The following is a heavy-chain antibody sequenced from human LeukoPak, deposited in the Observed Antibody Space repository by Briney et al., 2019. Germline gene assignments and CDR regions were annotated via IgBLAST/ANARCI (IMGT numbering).Heavy chain of an antibody. V-gene: IGHV4-59*01. Sequence: SETLSLTCTVSGGSISSYYWSWIRQPPGKGLEWIGYIYYSGSTNYNPSLKSRVTISVDTSKNQFSLKLSSVTAADTAVYYCARDSAAAGTGYNWFDPWGQGTLVTVSS. CDR3: ARDSAAAGTGYNWFDP. CDR2: IYYSGST. CDR1: GGSISSYY. J-gene: IGHJ5*02. D-gene: IGHD6-13*01.